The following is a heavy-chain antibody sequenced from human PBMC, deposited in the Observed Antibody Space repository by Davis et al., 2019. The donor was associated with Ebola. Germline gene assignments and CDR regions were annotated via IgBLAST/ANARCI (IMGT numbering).Heavy chain of an antibody. CDR3: ARVKWGGSGNWFDP. D-gene: IGHD1-26*01. Sequence: SETLSLTCAVYGGSLSGYYWTWIRQPPGKGLEWIGEINHSGSTNYNPSLKSRVTISVDTSKNQFYLKMPSVTAADTAVYYCARVKWGGSGNWFDPWGPGTRVTVSS. CDR1: GGSLSGYY. CDR2: INHSGST. J-gene: IGHJ5*02. V-gene: IGHV4-34*01.